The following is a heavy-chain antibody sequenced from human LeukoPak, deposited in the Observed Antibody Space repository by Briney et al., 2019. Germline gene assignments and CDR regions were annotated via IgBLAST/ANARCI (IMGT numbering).Heavy chain of an antibody. CDR3: AREGIAAARNAFDI. CDR2: IYYSGST. CDR1: GGSISSYY. J-gene: IGHJ3*02. V-gene: IGHV4-59*01. Sequence: SETLSLTCTVAGGSISSYYWSWIRQPPGKGLEWIGYIYYSGSTNYNPSLKSRVTISVDTSKDQFSLKLSSVTAADTAVYYCAREGIAAARNAFDIWGQGTMVTVSS. D-gene: IGHD6-13*01.